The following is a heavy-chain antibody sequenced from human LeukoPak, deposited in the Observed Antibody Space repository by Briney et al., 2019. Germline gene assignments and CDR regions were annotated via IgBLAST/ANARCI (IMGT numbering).Heavy chain of an antibody. CDR2: ISHDGRNK. V-gene: IGHV3-30*04. CDR1: GFTFNTYA. J-gene: IGHJ5*02. D-gene: IGHD3-10*01. Sequence: GGSLRLSCAASGFTFNTYAMHWVRQAPGKGLERVAVISHDGRNKYYADSVKGRFTISRDNSKNTLYLQMSSLRPEDTALYYCARDGYQSSGTYCDHWGQGTLVTVSS. CDR3: ARDGYQSSGTYCDH.